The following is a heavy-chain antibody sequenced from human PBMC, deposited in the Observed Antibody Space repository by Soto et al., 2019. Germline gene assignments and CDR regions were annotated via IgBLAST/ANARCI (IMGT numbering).Heavy chain of an antibody. CDR2: ISYDGSNK. D-gene: IGHD4-17*01. Sequence: PGGSLGLSCAASGFNFSSYAMHWVHQAPGKGLEWVAVISYDGSNKYYADSVKGRFTISRDNSKNTLYLQMNSLRAEDTAVYYCARDVDYGGNSDAFDIWGQGTMVTGSS. V-gene: IGHV3-30-3*01. CDR3: ARDVDYGGNSDAFDI. CDR1: GFNFSSYA. J-gene: IGHJ3*02.